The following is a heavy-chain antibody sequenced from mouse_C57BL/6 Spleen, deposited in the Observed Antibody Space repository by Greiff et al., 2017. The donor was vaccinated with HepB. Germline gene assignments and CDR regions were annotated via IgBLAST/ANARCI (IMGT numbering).Heavy chain of an antibody. V-gene: IGHV3-6*01. Sequence: DVKLVESGPGLVKPSQSLSLTCSVTGYSITSGYYWNWIRQFPGNKLEWMGYISYDGSNNYNPSLKNRISITRDTSKNQFFLKLNSVTTEDTATYYCARGSSGYFYWGQGTTLTVSS. D-gene: IGHD3-2*02. J-gene: IGHJ2*01. CDR2: ISYDGSN. CDR1: GYSITSGYY. CDR3: ARGSSGYFY.